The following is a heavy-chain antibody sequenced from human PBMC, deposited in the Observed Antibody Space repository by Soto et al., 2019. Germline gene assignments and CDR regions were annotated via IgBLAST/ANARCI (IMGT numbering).Heavy chain of an antibody. CDR2: IYPGDSDT. Sequence: GESLKISCKGSGYSFTSYWIGWVRQMPGKGLEWMGIIYPGDSDTRYSPSFQGQVTISADKSISTAYLQWSSLKASDTAMYYCARQSDGYLRFGYGMDVWGRGTTVTVSS. V-gene: IGHV5-51*01. J-gene: IGHJ6*02. D-gene: IGHD2-15*01. CDR1: GYSFTSYW. CDR3: ARQSDGYLRFGYGMDV.